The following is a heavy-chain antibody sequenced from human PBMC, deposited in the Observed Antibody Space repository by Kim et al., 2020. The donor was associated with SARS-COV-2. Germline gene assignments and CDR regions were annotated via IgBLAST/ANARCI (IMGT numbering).Heavy chain of an antibody. CDR3: ARDLDWGSIGAFDI. D-gene: IGHD3-16*01. J-gene: IGHJ3*02. Sequence: ADSVKGRFTISRDNSKNTLYLQMNSLRAEDTAVYYCARDLDWGSIGAFDIWGQGTMVTVSS. V-gene: IGHV3-53*01.